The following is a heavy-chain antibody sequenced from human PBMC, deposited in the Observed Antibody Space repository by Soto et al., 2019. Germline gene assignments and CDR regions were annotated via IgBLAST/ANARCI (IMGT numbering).Heavy chain of an antibody. D-gene: IGHD3-10*01. CDR1: GGSFSGYY. Sequence: QVQLQQWGAGLLKPSETLSLTCAVYGGSFSGYYWSWIRQPPGKGLEWIGEINHSGSTNYNPSLKSRFTISVDTSKNQFSLKLSSVTAADTAVYYCARGSGVWAPTHYYYYMDVWGKGTTVTVSS. J-gene: IGHJ6*03. CDR2: INHSGST. CDR3: ARGSGVWAPTHYYYYMDV. V-gene: IGHV4-34*01.